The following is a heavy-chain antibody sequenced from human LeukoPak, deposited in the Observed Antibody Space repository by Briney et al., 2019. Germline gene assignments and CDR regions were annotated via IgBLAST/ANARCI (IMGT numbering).Heavy chain of an antibody. CDR1: GFTFSSYA. CDR2: ISGSGGST. V-gene: IGHV3-23*01. Sequence: GGSLRLSCAASGFTFSSYAMSWVRQAPGKGLEWVPAISGSGGSTYYADSVKGRFTISRDNSKNTLYLQMNSLRAEDTAVYYCAKDYDGDFIGYFDYWGQGTLVTVSS. J-gene: IGHJ4*02. CDR3: AKDYDGDFIGYFDY. D-gene: IGHD4-17*01.